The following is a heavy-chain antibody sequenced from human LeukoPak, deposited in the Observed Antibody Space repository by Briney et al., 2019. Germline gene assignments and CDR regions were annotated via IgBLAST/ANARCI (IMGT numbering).Heavy chain of an antibody. D-gene: IGHD6-19*01. J-gene: IGHJ4*02. CDR1: GFTFDDYA. CDR2: INRNSGSI. CDR3: VKESGAVFGPDYFDS. V-gene: IGHV3-9*01. Sequence: QSGGSLRLSCAASGFTFDDYAMHWVRQAPGKGLEWVSGINRNSGSIGYADSVKGRFTISRDNAKNSLYLQMNSLRAEDTAVYYCVKESGAVFGPDYFDSWGQGTLVTVSS.